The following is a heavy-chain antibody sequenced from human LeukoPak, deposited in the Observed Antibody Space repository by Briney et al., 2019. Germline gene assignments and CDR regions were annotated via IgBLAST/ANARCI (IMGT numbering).Heavy chain of an antibody. V-gene: IGHV3-23*01. Sequence: GGSLRLSCAASGFTFNSYAMSWVRQAPGKGLEWVSGISGSGGSTYYADSVKGRFTISRDNSKNTLYLQMNSLGAEDTAVYYCAVVAPAGTWHFDYWGQGTLVTVSS. CDR2: ISGSGGST. J-gene: IGHJ4*02. CDR1: GFTFNSYA. D-gene: IGHD6-13*01. CDR3: AVVAPAGTWHFDY.